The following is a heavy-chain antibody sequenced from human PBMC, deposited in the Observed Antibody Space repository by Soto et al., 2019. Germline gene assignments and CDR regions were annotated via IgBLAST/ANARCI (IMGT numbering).Heavy chain of an antibody. CDR3: ATHPPYGPLDH. Sequence: QLQLQESGPGLVKPSETLSLTCTVSGGSISSSSNHWGWIRQPPGKGLERIGNIYYSENTYYNPSLKSRVTIPVDTSKNQFSLRLTSVTAADTAVYYCATHPPYGPLDHWGQGTLVTVSS. CDR1: GGSISSSSNH. V-gene: IGHV4-39*01. D-gene: IGHD4-17*01. CDR2: IYYSENT. J-gene: IGHJ4*02.